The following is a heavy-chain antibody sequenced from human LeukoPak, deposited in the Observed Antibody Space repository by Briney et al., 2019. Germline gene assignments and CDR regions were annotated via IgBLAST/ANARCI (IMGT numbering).Heavy chain of an antibody. Sequence: KPSETLSLTCTVSGGSISRYYWSWIRQPPGKGLEWIGYIYYSGSSIYNPSLKSRVTISVDTSKNQFSLKLSSVTAADTAVYYCARSGRPLTYYYGSGSYRNWFDPWGQGTLVTVSS. CDR1: GGSISRYY. J-gene: IGHJ5*02. CDR2: IYYSGSS. V-gene: IGHV4-59*01. CDR3: ARSGRPLTYYYGSGSYRNWFDP. D-gene: IGHD3-10*01.